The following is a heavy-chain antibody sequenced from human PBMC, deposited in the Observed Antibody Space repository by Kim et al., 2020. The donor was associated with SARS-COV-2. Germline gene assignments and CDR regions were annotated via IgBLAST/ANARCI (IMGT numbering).Heavy chain of an antibody. CDR1: GASINSYY. V-gene: IGHV4-59*13. CDR2: IFYSGST. D-gene: IGHD6-19*01. Sequence: SETLSLTCTVSGASINSYYWSWIRQPPGRGLEWIGHIFYSGSTNYNPSLKSRVTISVDTSKNQFSLKLSSVTAADTAVYFCAAARTSPRGTVSVVDYWGQGSLVAVSS. J-gene: IGHJ4*02. CDR3: AAARTSPRGTVSVVDY.